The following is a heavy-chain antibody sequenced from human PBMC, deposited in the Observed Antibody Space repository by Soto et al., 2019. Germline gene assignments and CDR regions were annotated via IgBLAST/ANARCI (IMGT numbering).Heavy chain of an antibody. J-gene: IGHJ6*02. CDR2: IYYSGST. Sequence: SETLSLTCAVSGGSISSGGYSWSWIRQPPGKGLEWIGYIYYSGSTNYNPSLKSRVTISVDTSKNQFSLKLSSVTAADTAVYYCARSPIVVVFYGMDVWGQGTTVTVSS. D-gene: IGHD3-22*01. CDR3: ARSPIVVVFYGMDV. CDR1: GGSISSGGYS. V-gene: IGHV4-61*08.